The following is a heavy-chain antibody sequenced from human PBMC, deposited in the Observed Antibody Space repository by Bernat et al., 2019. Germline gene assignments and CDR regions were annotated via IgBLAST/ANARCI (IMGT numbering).Heavy chain of an antibody. CDR2: ISSAGGGSTI. D-gene: IGHD3-16*01. J-gene: IGHJ5*02. CDR1: GFTFSSYE. V-gene: IGHV3-48*03. Sequence: EGQLVESGGGLVQPGGSLRLSCTASGFTFSSYEMNWVRQAPGKGLEWVSYISSAGGGSTIYYADSVKGRFTISRDNAKNSLYLQMNSLRADDTAVYYCAPYSIPGGCFDPWGRGTLVTVSS. CDR3: APYSIPGGCFDP.